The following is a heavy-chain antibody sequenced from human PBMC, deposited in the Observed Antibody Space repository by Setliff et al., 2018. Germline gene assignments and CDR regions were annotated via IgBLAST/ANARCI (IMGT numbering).Heavy chain of an antibody. CDR3: ARVGVYYYDSSGYHRSPYYYYYGMDV. J-gene: IGHJ6*02. Sequence: ASVKVSCKASGYTFTSYGISWVRQAPGQGLEWMGWISAYNGNTNYAQKLQGRVTMTTDTSTSTVYMELRSLRSDDTAVYYCARVGVYYYDSSGYHRSPYYYYYGMDVWGQGTTVTVSS. V-gene: IGHV1-18*01. CDR2: ISAYNGNT. D-gene: IGHD3-22*01. CDR1: GYTFTSYG.